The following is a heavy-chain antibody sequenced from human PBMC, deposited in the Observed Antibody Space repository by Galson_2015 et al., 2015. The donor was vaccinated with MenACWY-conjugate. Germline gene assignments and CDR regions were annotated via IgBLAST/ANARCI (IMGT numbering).Heavy chain of an antibody. CDR2: IKSKTDGGTT. CDR3: TSSWGGYYDSSGPDAFDI. J-gene: IGHJ3*02. D-gene: IGHD3-22*01. Sequence: SLRLSCAASGFTFSNAWMNWVRQAPGKGLEWVGRIKSKTDGGTTDYAAPVKGRFTISRDDSKNTLYLQMNSLKTEDTAVYYCTSSWGGYYDSSGPDAFDIWGQGTMVTVSS. V-gene: IGHV3-15*07. CDR1: GFTFSNAW.